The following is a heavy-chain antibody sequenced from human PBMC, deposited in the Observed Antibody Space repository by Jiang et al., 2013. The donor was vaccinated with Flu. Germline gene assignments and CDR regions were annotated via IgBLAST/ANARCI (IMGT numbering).Heavy chain of an antibody. CDR3: ASAGTTFRKYCFDY. CDR1: SVSSNSAA. V-gene: IGHV6-1*01. D-gene: IGHD1-7*01. J-gene: IGHJ4*02. Sequence: SVSSNSAAWNWIRQSPSRGLEWLGRTYYRSKWYNDYAVSVKSRITINPDTSKNQFSLQLNSVTPEDTAVYHCASAGTTFRKYCFDYWGQGTLVTVSS. CDR2: TYYRSKWYN.